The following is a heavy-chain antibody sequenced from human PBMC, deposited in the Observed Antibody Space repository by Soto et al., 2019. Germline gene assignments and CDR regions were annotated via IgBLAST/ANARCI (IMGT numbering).Heavy chain of an antibody. V-gene: IGHV3-11*01. CDR3: ARVRRPVGYYYMDV. D-gene: IGHD1-1*01. Sequence: GGSLRLSCAASGFTFSDYYMSWIHQAPGKGLEWVSYISSSGSTIYYADSVKGRFTISRDNAKNSLYLQMNSLRAEDTAVYYCARVRRPVGYYYMDVWGKGTTVTVSS. J-gene: IGHJ6*03. CDR2: ISSSGSTI. CDR1: GFTFSDYY.